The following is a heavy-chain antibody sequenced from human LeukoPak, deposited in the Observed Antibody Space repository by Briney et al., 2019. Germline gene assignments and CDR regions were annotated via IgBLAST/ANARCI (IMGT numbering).Heavy chain of an antibody. D-gene: IGHD2-21*02. Sequence: SVKVSCKASGGTFRSYAITWVRQAPGQGLEWVGGIIPMIGTAKYAQKFQGRVTITADESTSTAYMEVSSLRSEDTAVYYCAIFQGIYGDNGDDYWGQGTLVTVSS. CDR1: GGTFRSYA. V-gene: IGHV1-69*13. J-gene: IGHJ4*02. CDR3: AIFQGIYGDNGDDY. CDR2: IIPMIGTA.